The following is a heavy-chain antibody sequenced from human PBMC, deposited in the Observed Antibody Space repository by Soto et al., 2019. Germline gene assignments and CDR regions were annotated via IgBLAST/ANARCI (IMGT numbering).Heavy chain of an antibody. V-gene: IGHV4-39*01. CDR1: AGSMSSSNYY. D-gene: IGHD4-17*01. J-gene: IGHJ4*02. CDR2: IGTT. CDR3: ATYGGDTGRFDY. Sequence: QLQLQESGPGLVKPSETLSLTCTVSAGSMSSSNYYWGWIRQPPGKGLEWIGIGTTYYNPSLRSRVIISIDTPKNQFSLKLNSVTAADTAVYYCATYGGDTGRFDYWGQGTLVTVSS.